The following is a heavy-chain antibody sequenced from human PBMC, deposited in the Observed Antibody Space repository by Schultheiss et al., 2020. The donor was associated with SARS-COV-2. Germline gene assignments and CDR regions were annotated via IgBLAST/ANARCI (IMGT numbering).Heavy chain of an antibody. Sequence: GGSLRLSCAASGFTFSSYSMNWVRQAPGKGLEWVANIKQDGSEKYYVDSVKGRFTISRDNAKNSLYLQMNSLRAEDTAVYYCARDGGIVPAAQYYYYYGMDVWGQGTTVTVSS. CDR1: GFTFSSYS. CDR3: ARDGGIVPAAQYYYYYGMDV. V-gene: IGHV3-7*01. CDR2: IKQDGSEK. J-gene: IGHJ6*02. D-gene: IGHD2-2*01.